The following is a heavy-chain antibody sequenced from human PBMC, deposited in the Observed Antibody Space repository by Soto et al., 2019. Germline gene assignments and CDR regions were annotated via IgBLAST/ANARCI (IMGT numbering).Heavy chain of an antibody. J-gene: IGHJ4*02. CDR3: ARAPHPGGGPYYFHY. CDR1: GFTFSNYW. CDR2: IKQDGSET. Sequence: EVQLVESGGGLVQPGGSLRVSCAASGFTFSNYWMSWVRQAPGKGLEWVANIKQDGSETYYVDSVKGRFTISRDDVKKSVYLQMNSLRAEDTAFYYCARAPHPGGGPYYFHYWGQGTLVTVSS. D-gene: IGHD3-16*01. V-gene: IGHV3-7*05.